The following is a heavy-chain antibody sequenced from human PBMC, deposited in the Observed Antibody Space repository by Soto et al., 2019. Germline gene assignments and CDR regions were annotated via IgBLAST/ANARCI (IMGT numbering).Heavy chain of an antibody. Sequence: SETLSLSCTVSAGPIRGRPDYWGWIRQPPGKGLEGIGSVFHSGGTYHNPSLKSRVSISIDTSRNQLSLKLNSVTAADTAVYYCARPKIGTAAAGYDLWGQGTLVTVSS. J-gene: IGHJ5*02. CDR3: ARPKIGTAAAGYDL. CDR1: AGPIRGRPDY. V-gene: IGHV4-39*01. CDR2: VFHSGGT. D-gene: IGHD6-13*01.